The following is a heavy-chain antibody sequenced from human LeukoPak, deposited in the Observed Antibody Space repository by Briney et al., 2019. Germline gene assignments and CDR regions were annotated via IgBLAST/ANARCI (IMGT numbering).Heavy chain of an antibody. CDR3: ALQPSQLLSWFDP. Sequence: SVKVSCKASGGTFSSYAISWVRQAPGQGLEWMGGIIPIFGTANYAQKFQGRVTITADKSTSTAYMELSSLRSEDTAVYYCALQPSQLLSWFDPWGQGTLVTVSS. J-gene: IGHJ5*02. CDR1: GGTFSSYA. CDR2: IIPIFGTA. V-gene: IGHV1-69*06. D-gene: IGHD2-2*01.